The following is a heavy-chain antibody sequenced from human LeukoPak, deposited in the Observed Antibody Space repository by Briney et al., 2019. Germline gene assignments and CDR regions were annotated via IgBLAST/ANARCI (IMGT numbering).Heavy chain of an antibody. CDR1: GGSISSYY. D-gene: IGHD3/OR15-3a*01. Sequence: SETLSLTCTVSGGSISSYYWSWIRQPPGKGLEWIGYIYYSGSTNYNPPLKSRVTISVDTSKNQFSLKLSSVTAADTAVYYCARLNSHLDPSCFDYWGLGTLVTVSS. CDR2: IYYSGST. J-gene: IGHJ4*02. V-gene: IGHV4-59*01. CDR3: ARLNSHLDPSCFDY.